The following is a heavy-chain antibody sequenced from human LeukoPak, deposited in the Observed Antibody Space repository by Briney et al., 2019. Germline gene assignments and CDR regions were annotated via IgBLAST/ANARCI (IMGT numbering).Heavy chain of an antibody. CDR3: AKYLGQAGMDV. D-gene: IGHD3-16*01. CDR2: ISGSGGST. V-gene: IGHV3-23*01. J-gene: IGHJ6*02. Sequence: GGSLRLSCTASGFTFSTYGMSWVRQAPGKGLDWVSAISGSGGSTYYADSVKGRFTISRDNSKNTLYLQMNSLRAEDTAVYYCAKYLGQAGMDVWGQGTTVTVSS. CDR1: GFTFSTYG.